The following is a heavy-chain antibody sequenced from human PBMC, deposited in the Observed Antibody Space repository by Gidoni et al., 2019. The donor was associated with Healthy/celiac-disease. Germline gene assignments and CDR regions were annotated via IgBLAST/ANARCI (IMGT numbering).Heavy chain of an antibody. CDR2: ISSSSSSI. J-gene: IGHJ4*02. CDR3: ARDRCSGGSCYGDY. Sequence: EVQLVESGGGLVKPGGSLRLSCAASGFTFSSYSMNWVRQAPGKGLEWVSSISSSSSSIYYADSVKGRFTISRDNAKNSLYLQMNSLRAEDTAVYYCARDRCSGGSCYGDYWGQGTLVTVSS. D-gene: IGHD2-15*01. CDR1: GFTFSSYS. V-gene: IGHV3-21*01.